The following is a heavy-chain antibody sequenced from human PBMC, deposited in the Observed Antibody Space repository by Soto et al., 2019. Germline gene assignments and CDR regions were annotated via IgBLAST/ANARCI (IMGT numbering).Heavy chain of an antibody. Sequence: GGSLRLSCSTSGFTFSAYAMNWVRQAPGKGLEWVSALSGSGGTTYYADSVRGRFTISRDNSKNTLFLQMSSLRAEDTALYYCAKQRAGYGSGSDTFYFDFWGQGTLVTVSS. CDR3: AKQRAGYGSGSDTFYFDF. J-gene: IGHJ4*02. CDR1: GFTFSAYA. D-gene: IGHD3-10*01. V-gene: IGHV3-23*01. CDR2: LSGSGGTT.